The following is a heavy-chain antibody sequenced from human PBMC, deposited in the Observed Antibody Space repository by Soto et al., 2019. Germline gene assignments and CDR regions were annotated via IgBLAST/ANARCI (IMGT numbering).Heavy chain of an antibody. V-gene: IGHV3-30*18. CDR1: GFTFSSYG. J-gene: IGHJ4*02. D-gene: IGHD6-13*01. Sequence: QVQLVESGGGVVQPGRSLRLSCAASGFTFSSYGMHWVRQAPGKGLEWVAVISYDGSNKYYADSVKGRFTISRDNSKNTMYLQMYCLRAEDTSVYYCAKFSSSSWPSDYWGQGTLVTVSS. CDR3: AKFSSSSWPSDY. CDR2: ISYDGSNK.